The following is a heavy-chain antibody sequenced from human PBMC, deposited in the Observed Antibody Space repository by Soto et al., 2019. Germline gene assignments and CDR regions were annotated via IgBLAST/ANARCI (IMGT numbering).Heavy chain of an antibody. CDR1: GFTFNTYG. Sequence: QVQLVESGGGVVQPGRSLRLSCVASGFTFNTYGMHWVRQAPGKGLEWVAVIWYDGSNKYYADSVKGRFTISRDNSENTLYLQMNSLRAEDTAVYYCARDDELNIDYWGQGTLVTVSS. J-gene: IGHJ4*02. V-gene: IGHV3-33*01. CDR2: IWYDGSNK. CDR3: ARDDELNIDY.